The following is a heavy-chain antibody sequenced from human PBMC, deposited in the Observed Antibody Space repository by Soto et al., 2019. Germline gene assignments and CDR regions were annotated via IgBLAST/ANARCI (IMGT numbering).Heavy chain of an antibody. CDR1: GFTFSSYG. CDR2: ISSSSSYT. D-gene: IGHD6-19*01. CDR3: ARGASGGSGWNYYYYYGMDV. V-gene: IGHV3-21*05. Sequence: PGGSLRLSCAASGFTFSSYGMHWVRQAPGKGLEWVSYISSSSSYTDYADSVKGRFTISRDNAKNSLYLQMNSLRAEDTAAYYCARGASGGSGWNYYYYYGMDVWGQGTTVTVSS. J-gene: IGHJ6*02.